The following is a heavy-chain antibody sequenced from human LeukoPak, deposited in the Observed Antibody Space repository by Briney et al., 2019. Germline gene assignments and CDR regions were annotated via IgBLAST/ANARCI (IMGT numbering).Heavy chain of an antibody. J-gene: IGHJ4*02. Sequence: GGSLRLSCAASGFTFSSYSMNWVRQAPGKGLEWVSSISSSSSYIYYADSVKGRFTISRDNAKNSLYLQMNSLRAEDTAVYYCAREEWVVAVAGPDYWGQGTLVTVSS. CDR3: AREEWVVAVAGPDY. CDR2: ISSSSSYI. D-gene: IGHD6-19*01. CDR1: GFTFSSYS. V-gene: IGHV3-21*01.